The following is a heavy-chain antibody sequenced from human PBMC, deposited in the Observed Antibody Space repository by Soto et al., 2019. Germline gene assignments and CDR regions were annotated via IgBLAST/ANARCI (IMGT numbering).Heavy chain of an antibody. CDR3: ARGSEKQSAYYYYGMDV. Sequence: SVKVSCKASGGTFSSYAISWVRQAPGQGLEWMGGIIPIFGTANYAQKFQGRVTITADESTSTAYMELRSLRSEDTAVYYCARGSEKQSAYYYYGMDVWGQGTTVTVSS. CDR2: IIPIFGTA. J-gene: IGHJ6*02. D-gene: IGHD6-19*01. V-gene: IGHV1-69*13. CDR1: GGTFSSYA.